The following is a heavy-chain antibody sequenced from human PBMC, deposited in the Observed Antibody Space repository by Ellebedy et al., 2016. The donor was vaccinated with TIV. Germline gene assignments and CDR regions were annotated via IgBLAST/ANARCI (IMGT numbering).Heavy chain of an antibody. CDR1: GGSISSGGYY. J-gene: IGHJ4*02. Sequence: SETLSLTXTVSGGSISSGGYYWSWIRQHPGKGLEWIGYIYYSGSTYYNPSLKSRVTISVDTSKNQFSLKLSSVTAADTAVYYCASGEPTFWRYWGQGTLVTVSS. CDR2: IYYSGST. D-gene: IGHD3-16*01. V-gene: IGHV4-31*03. CDR3: ASGEPTFWRY.